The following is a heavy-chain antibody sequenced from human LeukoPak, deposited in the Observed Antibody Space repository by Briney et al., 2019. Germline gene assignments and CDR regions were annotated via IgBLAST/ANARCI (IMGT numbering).Heavy chain of an antibody. CDR3: ARDLGLHPNWFDP. D-gene: IGHD1-7*01. V-gene: IGHV4-59*01. CDR2: IYYSGST. Sequence: SETLSLTCTVSGGSISSYYWSWIRQPPGKGLEWIGYIYYSGSTNYNPSLKSRVTISVDTSKNQFSLKLSSVTAADTAVYYCARDLGLHPNWFDPWGQGTLVTVSS. J-gene: IGHJ5*02. CDR1: GGSISSYY.